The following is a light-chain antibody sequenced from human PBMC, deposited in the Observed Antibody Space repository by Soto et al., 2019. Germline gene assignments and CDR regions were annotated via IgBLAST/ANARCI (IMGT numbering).Light chain of an antibody. CDR3: HQRDSWPLT. V-gene: IGKV3-11*01. CDR1: HSVSNF. Sequence: EVVLTQSPATLSLSPGERATLSCRASHSVSNFLAWYQHKPGQAPRLLIYDVSNRATGIPARFTGSGSGTDFTLTISSLEPEDFAVYYCHQRDSWPLTFGGGTKVAIK. CDR2: DVS. J-gene: IGKJ4*01.